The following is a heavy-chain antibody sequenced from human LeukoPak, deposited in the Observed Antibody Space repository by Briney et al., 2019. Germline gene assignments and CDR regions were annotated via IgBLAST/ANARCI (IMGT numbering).Heavy chain of an antibody. J-gene: IGHJ4*02. V-gene: IGHV1-2*02. CDR2: IYPNSGGT. Sequence: ASVKVSCKASGYTFTGYYMHWVRQAPGQGLEWMGWIYPNSGGTNYAQKFQGRVTMTRDTSISTAYMELSRLRSDDTAVYYCARALLGYCSSTSCHEFDYWGQGTLVTVSS. D-gene: IGHD2-2*01. CDR3: ARALLGYCSSTSCHEFDY. CDR1: GYTFTGYY.